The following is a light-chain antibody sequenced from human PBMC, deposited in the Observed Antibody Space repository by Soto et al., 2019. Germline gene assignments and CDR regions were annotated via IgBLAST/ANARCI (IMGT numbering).Light chain of an antibody. J-gene: IGKJ1*01. Sequence: EIVMTQSPATLSVSPGGRATLSCWASQSISDTLAWYQQKPGQAPRPRIHGASTRATGFPARFSGSGSGTDFTLTISSLQSEDFAVYYCQQYNNWPWTFGQGTKVDIK. CDR3: QQYNNWPWT. CDR1: QSISDT. V-gene: IGKV3-15*01. CDR2: GAS.